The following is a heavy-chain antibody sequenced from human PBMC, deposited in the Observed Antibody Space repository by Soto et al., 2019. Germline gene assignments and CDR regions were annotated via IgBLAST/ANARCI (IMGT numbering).Heavy chain of an antibody. D-gene: IGHD6-19*01. V-gene: IGHV3-33*01. J-gene: IGHJ4*02. CDR2: IWYDGSNK. CDR1: GFTFSSYG. CDR3: AVAVAVPYYFDY. Sequence: QVQLVESGGGVVQPGRSLRLSCAASGFTFSSYGMHWVRQAPGKGLEWVAVIWYDGSNKYYADSVKGRFTISRDNSKNTLYLQMNSLRAEDTAVYYCAVAVAVPYYFDYWGQGTLVTVSS.